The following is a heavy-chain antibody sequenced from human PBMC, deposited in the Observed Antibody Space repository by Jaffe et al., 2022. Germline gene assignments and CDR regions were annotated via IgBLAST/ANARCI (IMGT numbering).Heavy chain of an antibody. CDR2: IYYSGST. CDR1: GGSISSSSYY. D-gene: IGHD3-10*01. CDR3: ARHINYYGSGRLFDY. J-gene: IGHJ4*02. Sequence: QLQLQESGPGLVKPSETLSLTCTVSGGSISSSSYYWGWIRQPPGKGLEWIGSIYYSGSTYYNPSLKSRVTISVDTSKNQFSLKLSSVTAADTAVYYCARHINYYGSGRLFDYWGQGTLVTVSS. V-gene: IGHV4-39*01.